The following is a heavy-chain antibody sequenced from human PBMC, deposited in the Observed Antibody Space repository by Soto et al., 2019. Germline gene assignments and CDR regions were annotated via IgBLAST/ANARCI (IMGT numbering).Heavy chain of an antibody. CDR3: ARGGGCNGGACYYVDY. J-gene: IGHJ4*02. CDR1: GCSFCGYH. D-gene: IGHD1-26*01. V-gene: IGHV4-34*01. CDR2: INHGGST. Sequence: SETPSLTCAVCGCSFCGYHWSWIRQYPGRGLEWIGEINHGGSTNYNPSLKSRVTISVDTSKSQFSLKLSSVTAADTAVYYCARGGGCNGGACYYVDYWGQGTLVTVSS.